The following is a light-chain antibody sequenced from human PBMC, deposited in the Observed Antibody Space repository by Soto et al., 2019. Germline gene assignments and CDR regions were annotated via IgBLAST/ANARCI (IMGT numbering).Light chain of an antibody. J-gene: IGKJ1*01. CDR3: QQYGSSPRT. CDR2: DTS. CDR1: QSVNSGY. Sequence: EIVLTQSPATLSLSPGERATLSCRASQSVNSGYLAWYQHTPGQAPRLLIYDTSTRATGIPDRFSGSGSGTDFTLTISRLEPEDFAVFYCQQYGSSPRTFGQGTKVEIK. V-gene: IGKV3-20*01.